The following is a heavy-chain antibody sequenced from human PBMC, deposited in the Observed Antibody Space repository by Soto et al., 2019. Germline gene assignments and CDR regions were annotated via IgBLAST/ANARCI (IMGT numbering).Heavy chain of an antibody. CDR3: ARDSHDYDSSYWYFDF. CDR2: ISSYNDKT. Sequence: QVQLVQSGAEVKKPGASVKVSCKTSGYTFRTYGISWVRQAPGQGLEWMGWISSYNDKTKYSQKIEGRATMTTDTFTSTAYLELRSLRADDTAVYYCARDSHDYDSSYWYFDFWCRGTLVTVSS. D-gene: IGHD3-22*01. CDR1: GYTFRTYG. V-gene: IGHV1-18*01. J-gene: IGHJ2*01.